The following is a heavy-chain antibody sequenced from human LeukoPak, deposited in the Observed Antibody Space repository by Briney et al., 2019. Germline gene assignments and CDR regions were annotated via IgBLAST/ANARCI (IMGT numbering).Heavy chain of an antibody. CDR1: GYTFTSYG. CDR3: ARGLCSSTSCSDAFDI. D-gene: IGHD2-2*01. V-gene: IGHV1-69*13. CDR2: IIPIFGTA. Sequence: GASVKVSCKASGYTFTSYGISWVRQAPGQGLEWMGGIIPIFGTANYAQKFQGRVTITADESTSTAYMELSSLRSEDTAVYYCARGLCSSTSCSDAFDIWGQGTMVTVSS. J-gene: IGHJ3*02.